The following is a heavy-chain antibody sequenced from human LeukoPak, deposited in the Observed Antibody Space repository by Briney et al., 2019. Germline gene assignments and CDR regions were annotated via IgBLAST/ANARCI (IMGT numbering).Heavy chain of an antibody. CDR3: AILNPLYYYGMDV. J-gene: IGHJ6*02. V-gene: IGHV3-21*01. CDR2: ISSSSSYI. CDR1: GFTFSSYS. Sequence: GGSLRLSRAASGFTFSSYSMNWVRQAPGKGLEWVSSISSSSSYIYYADSVKGRFTISRDNAKNSLYLQMNSLRAEDTAVYYCAILNPLYYYGMDVWGQGTTVTVSS.